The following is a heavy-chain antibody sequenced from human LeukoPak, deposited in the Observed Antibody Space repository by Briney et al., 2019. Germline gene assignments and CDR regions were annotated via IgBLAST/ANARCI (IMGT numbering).Heavy chain of an antibody. J-gene: IGHJ4*02. CDR1: GGSFSGYY. V-gene: IGHV4-4*07. CDR3: AREGPDSSGYYPYYFDY. D-gene: IGHD3-22*01. CDR2: IYTSGST. Sequence: SETLSLTCAVYGGSFSGYYWSWIRQPAGKGLEWIGRIYTSGSTNYNPSLKSRVTMSVDTSKNQFSLKLSSVTAADTAVYYCAREGPDSSGYYPYYFDYWGQGTLVTVSS.